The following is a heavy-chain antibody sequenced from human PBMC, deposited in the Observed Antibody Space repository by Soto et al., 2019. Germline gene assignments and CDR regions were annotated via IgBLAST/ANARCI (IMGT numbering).Heavy chain of an antibody. CDR2: ISGSGGST. Sequence: GGSLSLSCAASGFPFSSYAMSWVRQAPGKGLEWVSAISGSGGSTYYADSVKGRFTISRDNSKNTLYLQMNSLRAEDTAVYYCAKLSPSEYFQHWGQGTLVTVSS. J-gene: IGHJ1*01. V-gene: IGHV3-23*01. CDR3: AKLSPSEYFQH. CDR1: GFPFSSYA.